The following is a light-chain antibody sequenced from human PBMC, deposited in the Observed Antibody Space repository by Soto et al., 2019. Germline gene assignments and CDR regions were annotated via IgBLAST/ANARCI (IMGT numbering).Light chain of an antibody. J-gene: IGLJ3*02. V-gene: IGLV2-14*01. Sequence: QSVLTQPASVSGSPGQSITISCTGTSSDVGSYIYVSWYQQHPGKAPKLMIYEVSNRPSGVSNRFSGSKSGNTASLTISGLQAEDEADYYCTSYTTSSTWVFGGGIKLTVL. CDR1: SSDVGSYIY. CDR3: TSYTTSSTWV. CDR2: EVS.